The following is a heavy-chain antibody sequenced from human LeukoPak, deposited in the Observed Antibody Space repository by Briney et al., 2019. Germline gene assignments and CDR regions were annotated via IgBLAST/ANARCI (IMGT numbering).Heavy chain of an antibody. D-gene: IGHD3-10*01. CDR2: FYDTRSP. CDR3: ARGRGSLTY. CDR1: GGSISLYY. V-gene: IGHV4-59*01. Sequence: SETLSLTCTFSGGSISLYYWSWIRQPPGKGLEWIGYFYDTRSPKYNPSLERRVTISVDMSRNQFSLNLTSVTAADTAVYYCARGRGSLTYWGQGTLATVSS. J-gene: IGHJ4*02.